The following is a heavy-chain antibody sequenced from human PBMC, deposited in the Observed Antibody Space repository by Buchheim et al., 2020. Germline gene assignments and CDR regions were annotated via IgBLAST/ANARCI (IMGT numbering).Heavy chain of an antibody. CDR3: ARAVVVITTTPHYYGMDV. CDR2: ISYDGSNK. D-gene: IGHD3-22*01. V-gene: IGHV3-30-3*01. J-gene: IGHJ6*02. Sequence: QVQLVESGGGVVQPGRSLRLSCAASGFTFSSYAMHWVRQAPGKGLEWVAVISYDGSNKYYADSVKGRFTISRDNSKNTLYLQMNSLRAEDTAVYYCARAVVVITTTPHYYGMDVWGQGTT. CDR1: GFTFSSYA.